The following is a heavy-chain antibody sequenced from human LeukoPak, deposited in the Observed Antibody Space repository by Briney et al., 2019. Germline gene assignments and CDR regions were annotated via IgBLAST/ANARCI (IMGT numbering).Heavy chain of an antibody. V-gene: IGHV3-74*01. J-gene: IGHJ5*02. CDR2: IDSDGRST. D-gene: IGHD2-15*01. Sequence: GGSLRLSCAASGFTFSTYWVHWVRQAPGKGLVWVSRIDSDGRSTDYSDSVKGRFTISRDNAKNTLYLQMNSLGAEDTAVYYCARGSCSGGTCPRGFDPWGQGTLVTVSS. CDR1: GFTFSTYW. CDR3: ARGSCSGGTCPRGFDP.